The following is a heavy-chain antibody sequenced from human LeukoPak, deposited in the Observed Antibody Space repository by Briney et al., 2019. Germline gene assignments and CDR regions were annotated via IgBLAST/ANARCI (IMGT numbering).Heavy chain of an antibody. CDR1: GYIFTGYY. V-gene: IGHV1-2*02. D-gene: IGHD6-13*01. CDR2: INPNSGGT. J-gene: IGHJ3*02. Sequence: ASVKVSCKASGYIFTGYYMHWVRQAPGQGLEWMGWINPNSGGTNYAQKFQGRVTMTRDTSISTAYMELSRLRSDDTAVYYCARETYSSSRDAFDIWGQGTMVTVSS. CDR3: ARETYSSSRDAFDI.